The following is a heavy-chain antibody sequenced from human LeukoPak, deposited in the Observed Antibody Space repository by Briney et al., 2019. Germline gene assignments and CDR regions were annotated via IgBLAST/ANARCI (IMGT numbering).Heavy chain of an antibody. Sequence: GGSLRLSCAATGFTFSSYSMNWVRQAPGKGLEWVSSISSSSSYIYYADSVKGRFTISRNNAKNSLYLQMNSLRAEDTAVYYCASWITHLFDYWGQGTLVTVSS. D-gene: IGHD3-16*01. CDR3: ASWITHLFDY. CDR1: GFTFSSYS. V-gene: IGHV3-21*01. J-gene: IGHJ4*02. CDR2: ISSSSSYI.